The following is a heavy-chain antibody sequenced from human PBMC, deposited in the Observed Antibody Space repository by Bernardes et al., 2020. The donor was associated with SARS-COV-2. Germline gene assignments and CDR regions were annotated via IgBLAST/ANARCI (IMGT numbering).Heavy chain of an antibody. Sequence: AGVKVSCKASGYTFTSYGIIWVRQAPGQGLEWMGWISSYNDNTNYAKNLQGRVTMTTDTSTSTAYLELRSLISDDTAVYYCARNFSSKGAAPDYWGQGTLVTVSS. D-gene: IGHD3-3*01. J-gene: IGHJ4*02. CDR1: GYTFTSYG. V-gene: IGHV1-18*01. CDR3: ARNFSSKGAAPDY. CDR2: ISSYNDNT.